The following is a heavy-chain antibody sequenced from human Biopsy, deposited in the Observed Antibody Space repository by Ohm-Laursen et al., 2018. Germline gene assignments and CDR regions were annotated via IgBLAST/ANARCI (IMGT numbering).Heavy chain of an antibody. Sequence: SLRLSCSASGFTFSSYAMTWVRQAPGKGLEWVSVINTSGGSTHYAVSVKGRFTISRDNSKNTLYLRMNSLRAGDTAVYYCAKPADSYGSEFYFDYWGQGTLVTASS. CDR1: GFTFSSYA. CDR2: INTSGGST. V-gene: IGHV3-23*01. CDR3: AKPADSYGSEFYFDY. D-gene: IGHD4-17*01. J-gene: IGHJ4*02.